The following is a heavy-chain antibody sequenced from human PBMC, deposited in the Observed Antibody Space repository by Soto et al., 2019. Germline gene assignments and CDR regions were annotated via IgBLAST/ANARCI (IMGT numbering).Heavy chain of an antibody. CDR1: GFTFSSYA. V-gene: IGHV3-30-3*01. CDR2: ISYDGSNK. Sequence: QVQLVESGGGVVQPGRSLRLSCAASGFTFSSYAMHWVRQAPGKGLEWVAVISYDGSNKYYADSVKGRFTISRDNSKNTLYLQMNSLRAEDTAVYYCARDRHDSSGYFKRRRHVDAAFDIWGQGTMVTVSS. CDR3: ARDRHDSSGYFKRRRHVDAAFDI. J-gene: IGHJ3*02. D-gene: IGHD3-22*01.